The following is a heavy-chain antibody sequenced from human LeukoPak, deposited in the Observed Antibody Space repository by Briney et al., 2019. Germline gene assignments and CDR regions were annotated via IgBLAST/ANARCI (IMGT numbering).Heavy chain of an antibody. D-gene: IGHD5-18*01. CDR3: ARSRYSYGFTYGMDV. CDR2: VNYSGST. J-gene: IGHJ6*02. Sequence: PSETLSLTCTVSGGFLSCYYWSWLRQPPGKGLEWIGNVNYSGSTNYSPSLKSRVTISVDTSKNQLSLRLSSVTAADTAVYYCARSRYSYGFTYGMDVWVQGTTVTVSS. V-gene: IGHV4-59*08. CDR1: GGFLSCYY.